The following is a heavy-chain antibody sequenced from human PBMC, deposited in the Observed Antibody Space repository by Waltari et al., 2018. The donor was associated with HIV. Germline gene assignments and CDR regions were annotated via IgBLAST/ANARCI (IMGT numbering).Heavy chain of an antibody. CDR3: ARGNPEIDDSSGYFEYYFDY. CDR2: IIPIFGTA. D-gene: IGHD3-22*01. CDR1: GGTFSSYA. V-gene: IGHV1-69*06. J-gene: IGHJ4*02. Sequence: QVQLVQSGAEVKKPGSSVKVSCKASGGTFSSYAISWVRQAPGQGLEWMGGIIPIFGTANYAQKFQGRVTITADKSTSTAYMELSSLRSEDTAVYYCARGNPEIDDSSGYFEYYFDYWGQGTLVTVSS.